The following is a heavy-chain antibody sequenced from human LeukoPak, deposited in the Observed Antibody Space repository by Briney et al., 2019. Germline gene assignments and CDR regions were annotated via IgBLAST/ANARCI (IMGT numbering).Heavy chain of an antibody. V-gene: IGHV4-30-2*01. Sequence: PSQTLSLTCTDSGGSISSGGYYWSWIRQPPGKGLEWIGYIYHSGSTYYNPSLKSRVTISVDRSKNQFSLKLSSVTAADTAVYYCPRGAGATKSDSWGQGTLVTVSS. CDR3: PRGAGATKSDS. CDR1: GGSISSGGYY. CDR2: IYHSGST. D-gene: IGHD1-26*01. J-gene: IGHJ4*02.